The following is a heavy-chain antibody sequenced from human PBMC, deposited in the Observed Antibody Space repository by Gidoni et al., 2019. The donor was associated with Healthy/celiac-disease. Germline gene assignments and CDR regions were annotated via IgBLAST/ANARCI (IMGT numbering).Heavy chain of an antibody. J-gene: IGHJ6*02. CDR2: IIPIFGTA. CDR3: ARLARDIVLMVYASNPYGMDV. V-gene: IGHV1-69*06. Sequence: QVQLVQSGAEVKKPGSSVKVSCKASGGTFSSYAISWVRQAPGQGLEWMGGIIPIFGTANYAQKFQGRVTITADKSTSTAYMELSSLRSEDTAVYYCARLARDIVLMVYASNPYGMDVWGQGTTVTVSS. D-gene: IGHD2-8*01. CDR1: GGTFSSYA.